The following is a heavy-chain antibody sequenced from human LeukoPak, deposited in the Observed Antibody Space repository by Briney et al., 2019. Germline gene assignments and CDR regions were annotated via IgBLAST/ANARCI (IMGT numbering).Heavy chain of an antibody. D-gene: IGHD3-3*01. J-gene: IGHJ3*02. CDR1: GFTFSSYS. Sequence: PGGSLRLSCAASGFTFSSYSMNWVRQAPGKGLEWVSSISSSSSYIYYADSVKGRFTISRDNAKNSLYLQMNSLRAEDTAVYYCAREEASGALDAFDIWGQGTMVTVSS. V-gene: IGHV3-21*01. CDR3: AREEASGALDAFDI. CDR2: ISSSSSYI.